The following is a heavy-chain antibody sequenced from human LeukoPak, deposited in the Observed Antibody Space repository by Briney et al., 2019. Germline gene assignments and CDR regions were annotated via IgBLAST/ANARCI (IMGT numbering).Heavy chain of an antibody. CDR3: ATVRYSSSWYYFDY. CDR2: FDPEDGET. V-gene: IGHV1-24*01. J-gene: IGHJ4*02. Sequence: ASVKVSCKVFGYTLTELSMHWVRQAPGKGLEWMGGFDPEDGETIHAQKFQGRVTMTEDTSTDTAYMELSSLRSEDTAVYYCATVRYSSSWYYFDYWGQGTLVTVSS. CDR1: GYTLTELS. D-gene: IGHD6-13*01.